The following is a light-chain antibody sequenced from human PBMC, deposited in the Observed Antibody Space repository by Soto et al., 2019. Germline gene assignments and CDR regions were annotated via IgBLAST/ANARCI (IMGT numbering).Light chain of an antibody. CDR2: GAS. J-gene: IGKJ1*01. V-gene: IGKV3-20*01. CDR3: QQYTTYWT. Sequence: EIVLTQSPGTLSLSPGERATLSCRASQSVSSSYLAWYQQKPGQAPRLLMYGASSRATGIPDRFSGSGSGTEFTLTISSLQPDDYVTYYCQQYTTYWTFGQGTKVDIK. CDR1: QSVSSSY.